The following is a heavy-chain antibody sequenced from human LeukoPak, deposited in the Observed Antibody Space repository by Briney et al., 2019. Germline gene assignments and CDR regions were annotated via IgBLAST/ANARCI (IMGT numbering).Heavy chain of an antibody. D-gene: IGHD2-2*01. CDR1: GYTFTSYG. CDR3: ARDPHIVVVPAAMPEFDY. V-gene: IGHV1-18*04. Sequence: ASVKVSCTASGYTFTSYGISWVRQAPGQGLEWMGWISAYNGNTNYAQKLQGRVTMTTDTSTSTAYMELRSLRSDDTAVYYCARDPHIVVVPAAMPEFDYWGQGTLVTVSS. J-gene: IGHJ4*02. CDR2: ISAYNGNT.